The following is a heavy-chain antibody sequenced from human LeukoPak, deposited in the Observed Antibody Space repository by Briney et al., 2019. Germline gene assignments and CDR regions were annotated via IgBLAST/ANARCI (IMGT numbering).Heavy chain of an antibody. V-gene: IGHV4-4*02. D-gene: IGHD3-22*01. CDR1: GGSISSSNW. Sequence: SGTLSLTCAVSGGSISSSNWWSWVRQPPGKGLEWIGEIYHSGSTNYNPSLKSRVTISVDKSKNQFSLKLSSVTAADTAVYYCARSVGYYDSSGDFDYWGQGTLVTVSS. J-gene: IGHJ4*02. CDR3: ARSVGYYDSSGDFDY. CDR2: IYHSGST.